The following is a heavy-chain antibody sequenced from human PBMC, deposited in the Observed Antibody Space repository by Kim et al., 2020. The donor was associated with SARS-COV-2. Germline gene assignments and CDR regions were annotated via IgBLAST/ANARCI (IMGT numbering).Heavy chain of an antibody. CDR1: GFTFSSYA. CDR3: AKDRYSSTWCFDF. Sequence: GGSLRLSCAASGFTFSSYAMTWVRQAPGKGLEWVSTVSGSGDSTYYADSVKGRFTISGDNSKNTLYLQMNSLRAEDTAVYYCAKDRYSSTWCFDFWGQGTLVTVSS. D-gene: IGHD6-13*01. J-gene: IGHJ4*02. V-gene: IGHV3-23*01. CDR2: VSGSGDST.